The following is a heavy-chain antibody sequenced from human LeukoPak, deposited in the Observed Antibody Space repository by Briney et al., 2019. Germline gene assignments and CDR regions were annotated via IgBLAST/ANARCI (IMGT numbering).Heavy chain of an antibody. CDR2: TSAYNGNT. CDR1: GYTFTSYG. D-gene: IGHD3-10*01. CDR3: ARGRGRFGERVDNWFDP. J-gene: IGHJ5*02. Sequence: ASVKVSCKASGYTFTSYGISWVRQAPGQGLEWMGWTSAYNGNTNYAQKLQGRVTMTTDTSTSTAYMELRSLRSDDTAVYYCARGRGRFGERVDNWFDPWGQGTLVTVSS. V-gene: IGHV1-18*01.